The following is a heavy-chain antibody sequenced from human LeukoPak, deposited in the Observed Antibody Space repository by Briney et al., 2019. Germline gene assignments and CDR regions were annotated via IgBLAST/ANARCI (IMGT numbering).Heavy chain of an antibody. CDR1: GGSVSRDIYY. D-gene: IGHD6-19*01. Sequence: PSETLSLTCTVSGGSVSRDIYYWSWIRQPPGKGLEWIGYIYYSGSSNYNPSLKSRVTISVDTSKNQVSLKLSSVIAADTAVYYCARRRQWLDFDYWGQGTLVTVSS. V-gene: IGHV4-61*01. CDR3: ARRRQWLDFDY. J-gene: IGHJ4*02. CDR2: IYYSGSS.